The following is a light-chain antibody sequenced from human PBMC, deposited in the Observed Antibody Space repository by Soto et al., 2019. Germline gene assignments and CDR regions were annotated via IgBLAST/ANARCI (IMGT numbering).Light chain of an antibody. CDR1: QSVSSN. V-gene: IGKV3-15*01. CDR2: GAS. Sequence: EIVMTQSPATLSVSPGERATLSCRASQSVSSNLAWYQQKPGQAPRLLIYGASTRATGIPARFSGSGSGTEFTITISGLQSEDFAVYYCQQYNNWPTFGQRTKLEIK. J-gene: IGKJ2*01. CDR3: QQYNNWPT.